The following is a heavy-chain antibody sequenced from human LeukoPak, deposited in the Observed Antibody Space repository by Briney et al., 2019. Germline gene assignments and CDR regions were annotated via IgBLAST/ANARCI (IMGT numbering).Heavy chain of an antibody. Sequence: SETLSLTCAVYGGSFSGYYWSWIRQPPGKGLEWIGEINHSGSTNYNPSLKSRVTISVDTSKNRFSLKLSSVTAADTAAYYCARAGYCSGGSCYSRRGPFYCWGQGTLVTVSS. CDR3: ARAGYCSGGSCYSRRGPFYC. CDR2: INHSGST. V-gene: IGHV4-34*01. J-gene: IGHJ4*02. CDR1: GGSFSGYY. D-gene: IGHD2-15*01.